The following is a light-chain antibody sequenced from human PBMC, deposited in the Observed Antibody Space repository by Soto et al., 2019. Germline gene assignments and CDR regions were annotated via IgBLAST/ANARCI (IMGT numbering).Light chain of an antibody. CDR3: QQYGSSPLT. CDR1: QSVRINY. Sequence: EIVLTQSPDTLSLSPGERATLSCRASQSVRINYLAWYQQKPGQAPRFLIYDASSRATGIPDRFSGSGSGTDFTLTISRLEPEDFAVYYCQQYGSSPLTFGGGTKVDIK. V-gene: IGKV3-20*01. J-gene: IGKJ4*01. CDR2: DAS.